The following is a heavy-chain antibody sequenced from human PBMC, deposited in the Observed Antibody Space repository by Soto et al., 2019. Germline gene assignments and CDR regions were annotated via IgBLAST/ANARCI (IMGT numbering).Heavy chain of an antibody. CDR3: TIGSWSGEVFDI. CDR1: GGTFSTYS. J-gene: IGHJ3*02. CDR2: IIPMLGVR. D-gene: IGHD2-21*01. V-gene: IGHV1-69*02. Sequence: QVQLVQSGAEGKKPGSSVKVTCKDSGGTFSTYSMFWVRQAPGQGLEWMGRIIPMLGVRNYAQRFQDRVTITADKSTATVHMELSSLRAEDTALYYCTIGSWSGEVFDIWGQGTMVTVSS.